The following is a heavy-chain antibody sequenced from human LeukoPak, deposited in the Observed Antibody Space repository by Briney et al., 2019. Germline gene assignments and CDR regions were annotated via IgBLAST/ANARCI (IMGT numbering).Heavy chain of an antibody. D-gene: IGHD3-10*01. Sequence: PGGSLRLSCAASGFTLSTYWMHWVRQAPGKGLVWISRINSDGSSISYADSVKGRFTISRDNAKNTLYLQMNSLRAEDTAVYYCVRASRTPYYSDLGLWFYFDNWGQGTLVTVSS. CDR3: VRASRTPYYSDLGLWFYFDN. CDR2: INSDGSSI. CDR1: GFTLSTYW. J-gene: IGHJ4*02. V-gene: IGHV3-74*01.